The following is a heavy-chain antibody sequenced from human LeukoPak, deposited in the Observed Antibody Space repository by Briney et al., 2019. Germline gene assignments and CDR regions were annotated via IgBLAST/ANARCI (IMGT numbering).Heavy chain of an antibody. Sequence: GGSLRLSCAASGFTFSSYAMSWVRQAPGKGLEWVSAISGSGASTHYAASVKGRFTISRDNSKNTLYLQMNSLRAEDTAVYYCAKDQEYNWNSDYWGQGTLVTVSS. CDR2: ISGSGAST. V-gene: IGHV3-23*01. CDR1: GFTFSSYA. D-gene: IGHD1-20*01. J-gene: IGHJ4*02. CDR3: AKDQEYNWNSDY.